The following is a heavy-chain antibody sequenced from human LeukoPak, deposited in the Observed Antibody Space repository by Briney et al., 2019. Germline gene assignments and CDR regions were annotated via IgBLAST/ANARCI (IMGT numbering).Heavy chain of an antibody. J-gene: IGHJ2*01. CDR3: ARFRWEITHYRYFDL. V-gene: IGHV3-23*05. Sequence: PVGSLRLSCAPSGFTFKIFPMSCVSAAPGGGVEWVSAIYHSGGDPYFPDSARGRFTISGDNSKNTVYLQMDSLKVEDTAVYYCARFRWEITHYRYFDLWGRGALVIVSS. D-gene: IGHD1-26*01. CDR2: IYHSGGDP. CDR1: GFTFKIFP.